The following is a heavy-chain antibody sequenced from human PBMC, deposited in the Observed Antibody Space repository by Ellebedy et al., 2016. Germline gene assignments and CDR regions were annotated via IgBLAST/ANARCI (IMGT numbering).Heavy chain of an antibody. J-gene: IGHJ4*02. CDR2: IYYSGST. V-gene: IGHV4-31*03. CDR1: GSSISSGGYY. D-gene: IGHD3-10*01. CDR3: ARARNSGPGRWFGVLRR. Sequence: SETLSLXXTVSGSSISSGGYYWSWIRQHPGKGLEWIGYIYYSGSTYYNPSLKSRVTISVDTSKNQFSLKLSSVTAADTAVYYCARARNSGPGRWFGVLRRWGQGTLVTVSS.